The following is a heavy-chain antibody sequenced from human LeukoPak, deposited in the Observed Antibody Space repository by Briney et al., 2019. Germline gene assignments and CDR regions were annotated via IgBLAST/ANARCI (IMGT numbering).Heavy chain of an antibody. J-gene: IGHJ4*02. V-gene: IGHV3-30*18. CDR1: GFTFSSYG. Sequence: PGRSLRLSCAASGFTFSSYGMHWVRQAPGKGLEWVAVISYDGSNKYYADSVKGRFTISRDNSKNTLYLQMNSLRAEDTAVYYCAKEVRRYCSGGSCPLWGQGTLVTVSS. D-gene: IGHD2-15*01. CDR2: ISYDGSNK. CDR3: AKEVRRYCSGGSCPL.